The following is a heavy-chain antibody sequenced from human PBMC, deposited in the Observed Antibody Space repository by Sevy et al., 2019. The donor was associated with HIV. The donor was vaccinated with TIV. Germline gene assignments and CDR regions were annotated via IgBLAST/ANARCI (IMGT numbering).Heavy chain of an antibody. CDR3: AAYLGYCSGGSCYTHPFDY. J-gene: IGHJ4*02. Sequence: ASVKVSCKASGGTFSSYAISWVRQAPGQGLEWMGGIIPIFGTANYAQKFQGRVTITADESTNTAYMELSSLRSEDTAVYYCAAYLGYCSGGSCYTHPFDYWGQGTLVTVSS. D-gene: IGHD2-15*01. CDR1: GGTFSSYA. V-gene: IGHV1-69*13. CDR2: IIPIFGTA.